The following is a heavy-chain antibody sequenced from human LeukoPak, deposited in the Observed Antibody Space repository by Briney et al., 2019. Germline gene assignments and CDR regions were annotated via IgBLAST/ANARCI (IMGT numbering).Heavy chain of an antibody. CDR1: RGTFSNYA. V-gene: IGHV1-69*06. D-gene: IGHD2-8*01. CDR2: IIPIFGST. J-gene: IGHJ6*03. CDR3: AGDEGYCSNGVCYTVPDNYSYYMDV. Sequence: ASVKVSCKASRGTFSNYAISWVRQAPGQGLEWMGGIIPIFGSTNYAQKFQGRVTITADKSTSTAYLELRSLRSEDTAVYYCAGDEGYCSNGVCYTVPDNYSYYMDVWGKGTTVTISS.